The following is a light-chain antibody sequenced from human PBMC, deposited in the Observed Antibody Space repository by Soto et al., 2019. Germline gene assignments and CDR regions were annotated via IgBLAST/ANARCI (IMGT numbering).Light chain of an antibody. V-gene: IGKV3-20*01. CDR1: QSVSSTY. CDR2: GAS. Sequence: EIVLTQSPGTLSLSPGERATLSCRASQSVSSTYLAWYQQKPGQAPRLLICGASSRAADIPDRFSGSGSGTDFTLTISRLEPEDFAVYYCQQYGSSSWTFGQGTKVEIK. CDR3: QQYGSSSWT. J-gene: IGKJ1*01.